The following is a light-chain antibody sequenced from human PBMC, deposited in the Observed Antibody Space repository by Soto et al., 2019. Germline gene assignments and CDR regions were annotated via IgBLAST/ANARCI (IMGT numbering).Light chain of an antibody. V-gene: IGLV2-14*01. CDR3: SSYTSSSSIYV. J-gene: IGLJ1*01. CDR1: SSDVGAYNY. CDR2: EVS. Sequence: QSALTQPASVSVSPGQSITISCTGTSSDVGAYNYVSWYQQHPGKAPKLMIYEVSNRPSGVSNRFSGSKSGNTASLTISGLQAEDEADYYCSSYTSSSSIYVFGTGTEVTVL.